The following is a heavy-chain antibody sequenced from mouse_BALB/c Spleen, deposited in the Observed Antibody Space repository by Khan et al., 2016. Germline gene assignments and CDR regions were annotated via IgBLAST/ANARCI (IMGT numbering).Heavy chain of an antibody. V-gene: IGHV14-3*02. CDR3: ARGGVRRFYAMDY. CDR2: IDPANGNT. J-gene: IGHJ4*01. Sequence: VQLQQPGAELVKPGASVKLSCTASGFKIKDTYMHWVKQRPEQGLEWIGRIDPANGNTKYDPKFQGKATITADTSSNTAYLQLSSLTSEDTAVSYCARGGVRRFYAMDYWGEGTSVTVSS. D-gene: IGHD2-14*01. CDR1: GFKIKDTY.